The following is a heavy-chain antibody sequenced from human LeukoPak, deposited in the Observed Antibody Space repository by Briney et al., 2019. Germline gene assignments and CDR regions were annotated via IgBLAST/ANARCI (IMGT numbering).Heavy chain of an antibody. CDR2: TYYRSTWYD. Sequence: QTLSLTCAISGDSVSSNSVTWNWIRQSPSRGLEWLGRTYYRSTWYDDYAVSVRGRITVNPDTSKNQFSLHLNSVTPEDTAVYYCARRLTQYDCFDPWGQGILVTVSS. V-gene: IGHV6-1*01. CDR1: GDSVSSNSVT. J-gene: IGHJ5*02. D-gene: IGHD2-2*01. CDR3: ARRLTQYDCFDP.